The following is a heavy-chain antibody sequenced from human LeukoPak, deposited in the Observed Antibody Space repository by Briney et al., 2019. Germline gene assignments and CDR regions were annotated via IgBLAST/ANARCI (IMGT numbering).Heavy chain of an antibody. D-gene: IGHD7-27*01. J-gene: IGHJ2*01. CDR1: GYTFTSYG. CDR3: ARVGLGIGWYADL. V-gene: IGHV1-18*01. Sequence: GASVKVSCKASGYTFTSYGISWVRQAPGQGLEWMGWISPYNGDTKYGQRFQGRVTMTTYTPTTTAYMELRSLRFDDTAVYYCARVGLGIGWYADLWGRGTLVTVLS. CDR2: ISPYNGDT.